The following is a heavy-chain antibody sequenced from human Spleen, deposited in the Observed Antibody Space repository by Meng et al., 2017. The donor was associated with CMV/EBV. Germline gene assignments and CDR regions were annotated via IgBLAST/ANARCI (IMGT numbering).Heavy chain of an antibody. CDR2: ISSSCGCT. CDR1: GFTFITYA. D-gene: IGHD3-22*01. Sequence: GESLKISCAASGFTFITYAMSWVRQAPGKGLEWVSAISSSCGCTDYVDSVKGRFTITRDKSKNTLYLQRNSLRVEDTAVYYFACDCYDRSTYCPDSWGQGTLVTVSS. CDR3: ACDCYDRSTYCPDS. V-gene: IGHV3-23*01. J-gene: IGHJ4*02.